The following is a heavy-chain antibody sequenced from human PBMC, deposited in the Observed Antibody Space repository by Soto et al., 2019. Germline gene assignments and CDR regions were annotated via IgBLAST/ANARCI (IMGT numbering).Heavy chain of an antibody. CDR1: GFTFSAYS. D-gene: IGHD6-13*01. J-gene: IGHJ4*02. V-gene: IGHV3-48*01. Sequence: EVQLVESGGGLVQPGGSLRLSCAASGFTFSAYSMNWVRQAPGKGLEWVSYISSRTHTIYYADSVQGPFTISRDDAKNSLYLQMDSLRAEDTAVYYCARDRRIAAAADSYFDSWGQGTLVTVSS. CDR3: ARDRRIAAAADSYFDS. CDR2: ISSRTHTI.